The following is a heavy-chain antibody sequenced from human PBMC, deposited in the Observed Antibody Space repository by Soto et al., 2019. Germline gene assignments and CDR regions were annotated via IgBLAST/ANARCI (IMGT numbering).Heavy chain of an antibody. Sequence: QVQLQESGPGLLKPSETLSLPCTVSGASMSHYYWSWIRQPAGKGLAWIGRIFGSGATYYNPSLKSRVILSVALSKSQCSLELTSVTAADTAVYFCVREGDYSDNNGYPLLDYWGQGTLVTVSP. CDR3: VREGDYSDNNGYPLLDY. J-gene: IGHJ4*02. V-gene: IGHV4-4*07. CDR2: IFGSGAT. CDR1: GASMSHYY. D-gene: IGHD3-22*01.